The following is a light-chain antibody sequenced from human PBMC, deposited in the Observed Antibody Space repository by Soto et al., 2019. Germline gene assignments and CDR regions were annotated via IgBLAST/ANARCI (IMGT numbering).Light chain of an antibody. CDR2: EDN. CDR1: RASFASNY. J-gene: IGLJ2*01. V-gene: IGLV6-57*03. CDR3: QSYDSSNVV. Sequence: NFMLTQPHSVSESPGKTVTISCTRGRASFASNYVQWYRQRPGSAPTTVIYEDNQKPSGVPDRFSGSIDSSSNSASLTISGLKTEDEADYYCQSYDSSNVVFGGGTKVTVL.